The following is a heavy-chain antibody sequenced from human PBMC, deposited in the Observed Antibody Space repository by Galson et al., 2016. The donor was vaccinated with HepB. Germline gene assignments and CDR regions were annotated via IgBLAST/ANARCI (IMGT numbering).Heavy chain of an antibody. Sequence: SLRLSCAASGFTFSSYGMHWVRQAPGKGLEWLDGIWNDGSNKYYVDSVKGRFTISRDNSKNTLYLQMHSLRAEDTAVYFCAREGAEMAVAGTAFDYWGQGTLVTVSS. D-gene: IGHD6-19*01. V-gene: IGHV3-33*01. CDR3: AREGAEMAVAGTAFDY. CDR1: GFTFSSYG. J-gene: IGHJ4*02. CDR2: IWNDGSNK.